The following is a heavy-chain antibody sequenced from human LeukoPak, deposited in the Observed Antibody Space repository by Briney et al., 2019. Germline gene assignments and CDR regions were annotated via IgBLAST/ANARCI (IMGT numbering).Heavy chain of an antibody. Sequence: GGSLRLSCAVSGFTFSSYSTNWGCQAPGKGLEWVSAISGSGGSTYYADSVKGRFTISRDNSKNTLYLQMSNLRAEDTAVYYCAGRPPSGYYDITGWGQGTLVTVSS. V-gene: IGHV3-23*01. CDR1: GFTFSSYS. D-gene: IGHD3-22*01. CDR3: AGRPPSGYYDITG. J-gene: IGHJ4*02. CDR2: ISGSGGST.